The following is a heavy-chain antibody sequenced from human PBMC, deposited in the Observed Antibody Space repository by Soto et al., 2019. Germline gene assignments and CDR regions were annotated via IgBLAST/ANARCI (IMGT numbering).Heavy chain of an antibody. CDR1: GDTFDNFA. CDR2: IIPMLDSA. V-gene: IGHV1-69*12. Sequence: QVQLVQSGAEVKKPGSSVKVSCKASGDTFDNFAITWVRQAPGQGLEWMGGIIPMLDSATYAEKFQDRVTITADETTRTAYMEVSSLRSEDTAVYYCARTHHYDSGGKTYFYYGMDVWGQGTTVTVSS. J-gene: IGHJ6*02. CDR3: ARTHHYDSGGKTYFYYGMDV. D-gene: IGHD3-22*01.